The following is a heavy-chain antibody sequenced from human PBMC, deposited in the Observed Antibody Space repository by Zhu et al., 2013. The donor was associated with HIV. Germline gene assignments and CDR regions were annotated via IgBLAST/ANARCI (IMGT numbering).Heavy chain of an antibody. CDR3: AREGQWLVHGGYYFDY. Sequence: QVQLVQSGAEVKKPGSSVKVSCKASGGTFSSYAISWVRQAPGQGLEWMGWISTYNGNTNYAQKLQGRVTMTTDTSTSRAYMELRSLRSDDTAVYYCAREGQWLVHGGYYFDYWGQGTLVTVSS. J-gene: IGHJ4*02. CDR2: ISTYNGNT. V-gene: IGHV1-18*01. CDR1: GGTFSSYA. D-gene: IGHD6-19*01.